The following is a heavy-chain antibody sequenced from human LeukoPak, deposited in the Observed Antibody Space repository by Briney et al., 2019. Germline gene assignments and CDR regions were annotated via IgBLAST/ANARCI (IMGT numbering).Heavy chain of an antibody. D-gene: IGHD3-9*01. J-gene: IGHJ4*02. CDR1: GFTFSSYG. CDR2: ISYDGSNK. CDR3: AKSRYLFDY. V-gene: IGHV3-30*18. Sequence: GRSLRLSCAASGFTFSSYGMHWVRQAPGKGLEWVAVISYDGSNKYYADSVKGRFTISRDKSKNTLYLQMNSLRAEDTAVYYCAKSRYLFDYWSQGSLVTVSS.